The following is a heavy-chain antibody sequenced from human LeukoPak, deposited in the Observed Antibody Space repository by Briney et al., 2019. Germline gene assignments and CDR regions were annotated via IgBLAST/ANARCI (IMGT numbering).Heavy chain of an antibody. CDR2: IYHSGST. D-gene: IGHD3-22*01. V-gene: IGHV4-38-2*01. J-gene: IGHJ4*02. CDR1: GYSICSGYY. Sequence: SETLSLTCAVSGYSICSGYYWGWIRQPPGKGLEWIGSIYHSGSTYYNPSLKSRVTISVDTSKNQFSLKLSSVTAADTAVYYCAGAAPLHYYDSSGYYYHFDYWGQGTLVTVSS. CDR3: AGAAPLHYYDSSGYYYHFDY.